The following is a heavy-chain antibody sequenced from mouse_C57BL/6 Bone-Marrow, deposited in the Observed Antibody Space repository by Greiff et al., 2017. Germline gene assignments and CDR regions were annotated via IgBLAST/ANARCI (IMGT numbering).Heavy chain of an antibody. Sequence: QVQLKQSGAELARPGASVKLSCKASGYTFTSYGISWVKQSTGQGLEWIGEIYPRSGNTYYNEKFKGKATLTADKSSSTAYMELRSLTSEDSAVYFCARTRGITTVVATDYAMDYWGQGTSVTVSS. CDR2: IYPRSGNT. D-gene: IGHD1-1*01. J-gene: IGHJ4*01. CDR1: GYTFTSYG. CDR3: ARTRGITTVVATDYAMDY. V-gene: IGHV1-81*01.